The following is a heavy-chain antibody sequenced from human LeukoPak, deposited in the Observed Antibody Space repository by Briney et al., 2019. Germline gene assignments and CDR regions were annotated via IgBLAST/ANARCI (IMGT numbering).Heavy chain of an antibody. J-gene: IGHJ4*02. V-gene: IGHV4-34*01. CDR2: INHSGST. CDR3: ARPRTYSGSYYGGIDY. D-gene: IGHD1-26*01. Sequence: PGGSLRLSCAASGFTFSSYAMSWIRQPPGKGLEWFGEINHSGSTNYNPSLKSRVTISVDTSKNQFSLKLSSVTAADTAVYYCARPRTYSGSYYGGIDYWGQGTLVTVSS. CDR1: GFTFSSYA.